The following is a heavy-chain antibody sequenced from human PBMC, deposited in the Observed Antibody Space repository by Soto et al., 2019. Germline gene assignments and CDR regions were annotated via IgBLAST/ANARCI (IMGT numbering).Heavy chain of an antibody. V-gene: IGHV5-51*01. CDR3: ARHRQLVYYYYGMDV. CDR1: GYSFTSYW. D-gene: IGHD6-6*01. Sequence: GESLKISCKVSGYSFTSYWIGWVRQMPGKGLEWMGIIYPGDSDTRYSPSFQGQVTISADKSISTAYLQWSSLKASDTAMYYCARHRQLVYYYYGMDVWGQGTTVTVSS. CDR2: IYPGDSDT. J-gene: IGHJ6*02.